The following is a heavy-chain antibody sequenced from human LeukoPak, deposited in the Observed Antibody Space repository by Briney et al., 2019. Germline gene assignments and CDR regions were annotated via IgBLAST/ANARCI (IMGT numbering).Heavy chain of an antibody. J-gene: IGHJ5*02. D-gene: IGHD3-22*01. CDR2: IYHSGST. Sequence: SQTLSLTCAVSGGSISSGGYSWSWIRQPPGKGLEWIGYIYHSGSTYYNPSLKSRVTISVDRSKNQFSLKLSSVTAADTAVYYCARSPYYYDSSGYLEWFDPWGQGTLVTVSS. CDR3: ARSPYYYDSSGYLEWFDP. V-gene: IGHV4-30-2*01. CDR1: GGSISSGGYS.